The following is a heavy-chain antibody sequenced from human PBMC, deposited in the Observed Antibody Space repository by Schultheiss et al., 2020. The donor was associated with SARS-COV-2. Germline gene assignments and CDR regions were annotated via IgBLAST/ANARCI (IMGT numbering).Heavy chain of an antibody. CDR3: ARSLSRATSRKYFDY. CDR2: ISYDGSNK. D-gene: IGHD1-26*01. CDR1: GFTFSSYG. Sequence: GGSLRLSCAASGFTFSSYGMHWVRQAPGKGLEWVAVISYDGSNKYYADSVKGRFTISRDNSKNTLYLQMNSLRSEDTAVYYCARSLSRATSRKYFDYWGQGTLVTVSS. V-gene: IGHV3-30*03. J-gene: IGHJ4*02.